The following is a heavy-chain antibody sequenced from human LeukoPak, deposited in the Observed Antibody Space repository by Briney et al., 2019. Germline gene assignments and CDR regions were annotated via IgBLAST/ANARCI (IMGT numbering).Heavy chain of an antibody. Sequence: PGGSLRLSCAASGFTFSSYWMTWVRQAPGKGLEWVATIRHDGSQIYYVDSVKGRFTISRDNANNSLFLQMNSLSPEDTAVYYCARGILGYLAFDHWGQGTLVIVSS. CDR1: GFTFSSYW. V-gene: IGHV3-7*01. J-gene: IGHJ4*02. D-gene: IGHD2-21*01. CDR2: IRHDGSQI. CDR3: ARGILGYLAFDH.